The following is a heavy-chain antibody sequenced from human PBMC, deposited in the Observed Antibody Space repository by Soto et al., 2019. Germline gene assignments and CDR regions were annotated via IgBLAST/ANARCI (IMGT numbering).Heavy chain of an antibody. CDR1: GGSFSGYY. V-gene: IGHV4-34*01. J-gene: IGHJ4*02. Sequence: PSETLSLTCAVYGGSFSGYYWSWIRQPPGKGLEWIGEINHSGSTNYNPSLKSRVTISVDTSKNQFSLKLSSVTAADTAVYYCATNSAHYWGQGTLVTVSS. CDR3: ATNSAHY. CDR2: INHSGST.